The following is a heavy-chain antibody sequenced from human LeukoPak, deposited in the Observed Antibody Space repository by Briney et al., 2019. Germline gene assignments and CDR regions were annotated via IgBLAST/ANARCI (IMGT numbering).Heavy chain of an antibody. J-gene: IGHJ4*01. CDR2: VHVSGST. CDR3: ARDESSRDVIGGYHY. V-gene: IGHV4-4*07. Sequence: SETLSLTCTVSGGSVNSYHWAWIRQPAGKGLEWVGRVHVSGSTNYNPSLRSRVAISLDTSKNQVSLILNSVSAADTAVYYCARDESSRDVIGGYHYWGRGVLVTVPS. D-gene: IGHD3-22*01. CDR1: GGSVNSYH.